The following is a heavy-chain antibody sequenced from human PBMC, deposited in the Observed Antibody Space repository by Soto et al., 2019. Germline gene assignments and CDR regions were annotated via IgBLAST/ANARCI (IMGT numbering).Heavy chain of an antibody. J-gene: IGHJ4*02. CDR3: ARSGWFGELSIDY. Sequence: SETLSLTCTVSGGSISSYYWSWIRQPPGKGLEWIGYIYYSGSTNYNPSLKSRVTISVDTSKNQFSLKLSSVTAADTAVYYCARSGWFGELSIDYWGPGTLVTVSS. D-gene: IGHD3-10*01. V-gene: IGHV4-59*08. CDR2: IYYSGST. CDR1: GGSISSYY.